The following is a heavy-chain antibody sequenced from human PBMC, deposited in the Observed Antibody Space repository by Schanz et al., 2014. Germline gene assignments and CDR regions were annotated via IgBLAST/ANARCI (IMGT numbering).Heavy chain of an antibody. CDR3: AKSGDAYLLDY. J-gene: IGHJ4*02. V-gene: IGHV3-30*18. D-gene: IGHD7-27*01. CDR1: GFTVSSNY. CDR2: ISYDGNNK. Sequence: VQLVESGGGLIQPGGSLRLSCAASGFTVSSNYMSWVRQAPGKGLEWVALISYDGNNKYYADSVKGRFTISRDNSKNTLYLRMISLRAEDTAVYYCAKSGDAYLLDYWGQGALVTVSS.